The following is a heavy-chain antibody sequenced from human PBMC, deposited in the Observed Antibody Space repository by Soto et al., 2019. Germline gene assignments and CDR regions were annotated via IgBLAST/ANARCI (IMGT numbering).Heavy chain of an antibody. D-gene: IGHD3-10*01. CDR1: GGSFSGYY. CDR2: INHSGST. V-gene: IGHV4-34*01. Sequence: PSETLSLTCAVYGGSFSGYYWIWIRQPPGKGLEWIGEINHSGSTNYNPSLKSRVTISVDTSKNQFSLKLSSVTAADTAVYYCARAPYYYGSGSYPIYYYYYGMDVWGQGTTVTVSS. CDR3: ARAPYYYGSGSYPIYYYYYGMDV. J-gene: IGHJ6*02.